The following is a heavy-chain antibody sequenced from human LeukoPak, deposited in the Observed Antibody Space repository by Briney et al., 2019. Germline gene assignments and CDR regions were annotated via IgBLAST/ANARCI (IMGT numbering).Heavy chain of an antibody. CDR2: LYSGGTT. Sequence: GGSLRLSCAASGFTVSSNFLNWVRQAPGKGLEWVSVLYSGGTTFYADSVRGRFTISRDNSKNTLYLQMNSLRAEDTAVYCCASPSPGGAAAGLFDYWGQGTLVTVSS. J-gene: IGHJ4*02. D-gene: IGHD6-13*01. V-gene: IGHV3-53*05. CDR3: ASPSPGGAAAGLFDY. CDR1: GFTVSSNF.